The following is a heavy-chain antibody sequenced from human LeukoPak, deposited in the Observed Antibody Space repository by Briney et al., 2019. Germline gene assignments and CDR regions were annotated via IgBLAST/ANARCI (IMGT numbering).Heavy chain of an antibody. Sequence: GASVKVSCKASGYTFTSYDINWVRQATGQGLEWMGWMNPNSGNTGYAQKFLGRVTMTRNTSISTAYMELSSLRSEDTAVYYCARFKYSSSSAYFDYWGQGTLVTVSS. CDR2: MNPNSGNT. D-gene: IGHD6-6*01. V-gene: IGHV1-8*01. J-gene: IGHJ4*02. CDR3: ARFKYSSSSAYFDY. CDR1: GYTFTSYD.